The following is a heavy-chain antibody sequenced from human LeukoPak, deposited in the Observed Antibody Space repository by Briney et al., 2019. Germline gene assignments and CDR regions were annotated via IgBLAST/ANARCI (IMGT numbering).Heavy chain of an antibody. CDR2: ISGSGGST. J-gene: IGHJ4*02. Sequence: GGSLRLSCAASGFTFSSCAMSWVRQAPGKGLEWVSAISGSGGSTYYADSVKGRFTISRDNSKNTLYLQMNSLRAEDTAVYYCAKDLGYYDSSGYYFGDYWGQGTLVTVSS. D-gene: IGHD3-22*01. CDR3: AKDLGYYDSSGYYFGDY. CDR1: GFTFSSCA. V-gene: IGHV3-23*01.